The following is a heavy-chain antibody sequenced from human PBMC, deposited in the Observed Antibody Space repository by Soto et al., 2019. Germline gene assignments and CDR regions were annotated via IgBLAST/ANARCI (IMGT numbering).Heavy chain of an antibody. V-gene: IGHV3-49*03. CDR2: IRSKAYGGTT. CDR3: TRWASSGWYFSGMDV. D-gene: IGHD6-19*01. J-gene: IGHJ6*02. Sequence: GGSLRLSCTASGFTFGDYAMSWFRQAPGKGLEWVGFIRSKAYGGTTEYAASVKGRFTISRDDSKSIAYLQMNSLKTEDTAVYYCTRWASSGWYFSGMDVWGQGTTVTVSS. CDR1: GFTFGDYA.